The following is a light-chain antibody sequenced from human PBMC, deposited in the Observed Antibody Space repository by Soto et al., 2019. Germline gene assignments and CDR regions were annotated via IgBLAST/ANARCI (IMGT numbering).Light chain of an antibody. CDR1: NIGRKS. CDR3: QVWDTTMDHRGV. J-gene: IGLJ3*02. V-gene: IGLV3-21*02. Sequence: SYELTQPPSVSVAPGQTARITCGGDNIGRKSVHWYQQKPGQAPVLVVYDDSDRPSGIPERFSGSNSGTTATLTISRVEAGDEADFYCQVWDTTMDHRGVFGGGTKLTVL. CDR2: DDS.